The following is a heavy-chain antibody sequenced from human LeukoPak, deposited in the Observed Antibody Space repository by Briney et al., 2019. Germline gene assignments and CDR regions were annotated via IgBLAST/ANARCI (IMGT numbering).Heavy chain of an antibody. D-gene: IGHD1-14*01. CDR1: GFTFSNAW. V-gene: IGHV3-15*01. CDR2: IKSITHGGTT. CDR3: STDAGLRAL. Sequence: GGSLRLSCAASGFTFSNAWMTWVRQAPGKGLEWVGRIKSITHGGTTDYAAHVKGRFTISRDDSKNTLYLQMDSLKTEDTAVYYCSTDAGLRALGGQGTLVTVSS. J-gene: IGHJ4*02.